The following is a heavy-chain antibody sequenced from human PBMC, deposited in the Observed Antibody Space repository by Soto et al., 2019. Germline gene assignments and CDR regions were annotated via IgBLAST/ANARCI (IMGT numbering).Heavy chain of an antibody. CDR3: ARYDEAGSYCVLGY. J-gene: IGHJ4*01. V-gene: IGHV3-30*14. D-gene: IGHD3-10*01. Sequence: SVKGRFTISRDNSKNTLYLQMNSLRTEDTAIYYWARYDEAGSYCVLGYWGHGTLVTVSS.